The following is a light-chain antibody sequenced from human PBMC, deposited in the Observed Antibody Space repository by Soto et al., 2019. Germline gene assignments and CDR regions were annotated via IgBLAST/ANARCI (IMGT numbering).Light chain of an antibody. CDR1: QSVRSN. V-gene: IGKV3-15*01. CDR2: GIS. CDR3: QQYNNWPPT. Sequence: EIVMTPSPATLSVSPGERATLSCRASQSVRSNLAWYQQKPGQAPRLLIYGISTRATGIPIRLSGSGSGTEFTLTISSLQSEDFAVYYCQQYNNWPPTFGQGTKVDIK. J-gene: IGKJ1*01.